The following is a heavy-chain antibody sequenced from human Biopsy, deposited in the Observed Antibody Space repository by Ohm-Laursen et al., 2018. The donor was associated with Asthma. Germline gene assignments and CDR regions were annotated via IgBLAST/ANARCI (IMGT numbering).Heavy chain of an antibody. Sequence: LRLSCTASGFSFSDYAMSWVRQAPGKGLEWVSAISGGGGGTKYADSVKGRFTISRDNSKNTLSLQMSSLRAEDTALYYCAKDLSKAVGGSNDYYYGMDVWGQGTTVTVAS. CDR1: GFSFSDYA. D-gene: IGHD6-19*01. CDR2: ISGGGGGT. J-gene: IGHJ6*02. V-gene: IGHV3-23*01. CDR3: AKDLSKAVGGSNDYYYGMDV.